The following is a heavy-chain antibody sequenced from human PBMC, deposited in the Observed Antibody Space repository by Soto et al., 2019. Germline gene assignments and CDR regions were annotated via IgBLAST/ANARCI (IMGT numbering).Heavy chain of an antibody. CDR2: INHSGST. Sequence: SETLSLTCAVYGGSFSGYYWSWIRQPPGKGLEWIGEINHSGSTNYNPSLKSRVTISVDTSKNQFSLKLSSVTAADTAVYYCARERRYSYGYYFDYWGQGTLVTVSS. CDR3: ARERRYSYGYYFDY. D-gene: IGHD5-18*01. CDR1: GGSFSGYY. V-gene: IGHV4-34*01. J-gene: IGHJ4*02.